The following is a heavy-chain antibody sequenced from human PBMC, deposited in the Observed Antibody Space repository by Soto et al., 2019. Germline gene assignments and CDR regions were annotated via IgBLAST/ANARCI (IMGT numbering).Heavy chain of an antibody. V-gene: IGHV4-34*01. Sequence: PSETLSLTCAVYGGSFSGYYWTWIRQPPGTGLEWIGEINHSGSTNYNPSLKSRVTISVDTSKNQFSLKLTSVTAADTAVYYCARDKITCLFEYWGHGTLVIVS. CDR3: ARDKITCLFEY. J-gene: IGHJ4*01. D-gene: IGHD3-10*01. CDR2: INHSGST. CDR1: GGSFSGYY.